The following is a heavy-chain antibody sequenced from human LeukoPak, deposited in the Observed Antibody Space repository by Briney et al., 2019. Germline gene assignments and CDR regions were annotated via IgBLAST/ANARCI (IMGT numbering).Heavy chain of an antibody. Sequence: ASVKVSCKASGGTFSSYAISWVGQAPGQGLEWMGGIIPIFGTANYAQKFQGRVTITADESTSTAYMELSSLRSEDTAVYYCARDQGRTYYGSGSSPFDYWGQGTLVTVSS. D-gene: IGHD3-10*01. CDR2: IIPIFGTA. CDR1: GGTFSSYA. CDR3: ARDQGRTYYGSGSSPFDY. V-gene: IGHV1-69*13. J-gene: IGHJ4*02.